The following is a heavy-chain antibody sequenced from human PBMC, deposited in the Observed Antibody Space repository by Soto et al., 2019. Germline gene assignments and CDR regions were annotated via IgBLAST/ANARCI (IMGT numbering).Heavy chain of an antibody. CDR3: ARNNRGLGAFDI. J-gene: IGHJ3*02. V-gene: IGHV1-69*13. CDR1: GGTFSSYA. CDR2: IIPIFGTA. Sequence: SVKVSCKASGGTFSSYAISWVRQAPGQGLEWMGGIIPIFGTANYAQKFQGGVTITADESTSTAYMELSSLRSEDTAVYYCARNNRGLGAFDIWGQGTMVTVSS. D-gene: IGHD5-12*01.